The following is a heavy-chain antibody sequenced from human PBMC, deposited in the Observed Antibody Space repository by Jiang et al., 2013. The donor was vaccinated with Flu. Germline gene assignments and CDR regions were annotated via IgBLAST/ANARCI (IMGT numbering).Heavy chain of an antibody. CDR2: ISWNSGSI. V-gene: IGHV3-9*01. CDR1: IHFGDYA. CDR3: TKDLQAGCSSTNCYTYYYYYYGMDV. J-gene: IGHJ6*02. Sequence: QPRRVPSRLSSCSLWIHFGDYAMHWVRQAPGKGLEWVSGISWNSGSINYADSVKGRFTISRDNAEKSLFLQMNSLRAEDTALYYCTKDLQAGCSSTNCYTYYYYYYGMDVWGQGTTVTVSS. D-gene: IGHD2-2*02.